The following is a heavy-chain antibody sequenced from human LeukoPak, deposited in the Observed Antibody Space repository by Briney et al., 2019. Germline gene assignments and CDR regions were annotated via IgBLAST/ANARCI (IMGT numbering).Heavy chain of an antibody. J-gene: IGHJ4*02. CDR3: AKDRPHSSGWGTPADF. CDR1: GFTFSTSG. V-gene: IGHV3-30*02. D-gene: IGHD6-19*01. CDR2: VPFDGIKK. Sequence: GGSLRLSCAASGFTFSTSGMHWVRHAPVKGLEWVAYVPFDGIKKFYADSVRGRFTISRDNSKNTLHLQLNSLRPDDTAVYYCAKDRPHSSGWGTPADFWGQGTLVTVSS.